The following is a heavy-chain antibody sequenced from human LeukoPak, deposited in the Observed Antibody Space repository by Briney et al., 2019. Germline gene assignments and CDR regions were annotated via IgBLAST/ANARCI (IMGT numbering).Heavy chain of an antibody. Sequence: GGSLRLSCAASGFTFSSYSMNWVRQAPGKGLEWVSSISSSSSYIYYADSVKGRFTISRDNAKNSLYLQMNSLRAEDTAVYYCAKGIGSSLSNPFDYWGQGTLVTVSS. CDR1: GFTFSSYS. CDR3: AKGIGSSLSNPFDY. J-gene: IGHJ4*02. CDR2: ISSSSSYI. D-gene: IGHD2-21*01. V-gene: IGHV3-21*01.